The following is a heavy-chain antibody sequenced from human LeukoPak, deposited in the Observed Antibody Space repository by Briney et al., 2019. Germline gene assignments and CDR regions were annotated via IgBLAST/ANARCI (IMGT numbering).Heavy chain of an antibody. CDR3: ARHRSRMASAGIVDY. CDR1: GGSISSRSYY. CDR2: VYYTGDT. D-gene: IGHD6-13*01. Sequence: PSETLSLTCTVSGGSISSRSYYWGWIRQSPGKGLEWIGSVYYTGDTFYNPSLKSRVTIFEDSSKNHFSLRLSSVTAADTAVYYCARHRSRMASAGIVDYWGQGTLVTVSS. J-gene: IGHJ4*02. V-gene: IGHV4-39*02.